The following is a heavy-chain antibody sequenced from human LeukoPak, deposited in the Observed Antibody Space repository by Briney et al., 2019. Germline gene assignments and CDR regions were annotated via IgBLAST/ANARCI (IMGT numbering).Heavy chain of an antibody. CDR3: AKDMEATHYYYYYGMDV. J-gene: IGHJ6*02. D-gene: IGHD1-26*01. CDR2: IKTDGSSA. CDR1: GFSFSSYW. Sequence: GGSLRLSCAASGFSFSSYWMHWVRQAPGKGLVWVSRIKTDGSSATYADSVKGRFTISRDNSKNTLYLQMNSLRAEDTAVYYCAKDMEATHYYYYYGMDVWGQGTTVTVSS. V-gene: IGHV3-74*01.